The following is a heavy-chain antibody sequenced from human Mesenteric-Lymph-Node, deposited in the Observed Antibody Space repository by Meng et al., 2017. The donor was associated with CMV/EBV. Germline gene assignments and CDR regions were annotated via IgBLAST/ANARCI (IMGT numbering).Heavy chain of an antibody. CDR2: IIPIFGTA. CDR3: ARSAEVSYDNSWRRFDP. CDR1: GPFSSYA. J-gene: IGHJ5*02. D-gene: IGHD6-13*01. Sequence: GPFSSYAISWVRQATGQGLEWMGVIIPIFGTANYAQKFQGRVTIATDESTSTAYMELSSLRSEDTAVYYCARSAEVSYDNSWRRFDPWGQGTLVTVSS. V-gene: IGHV1-69*05.